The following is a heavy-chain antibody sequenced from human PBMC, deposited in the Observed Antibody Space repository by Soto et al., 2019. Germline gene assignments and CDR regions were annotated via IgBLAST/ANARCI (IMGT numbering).Heavy chain of an antibody. CDR2: ISYDGSNK. CDR1: GFTFSSYG. CDR3: AKGSSSWYSRWYIDL. V-gene: IGHV3-30*18. D-gene: IGHD6-13*01. J-gene: IGHJ2*01. Sequence: QVQLVESGGGVVQPGRSLRLSCAASGFTFSSYGMHWVRQAPGKGLEWVAVISYDGSNKYYADSVKGRFTISRDNSKNTMYLQMNSLRAEDTAVYYCAKGSSSWYSRWYIDLWGRGTLVTVSS.